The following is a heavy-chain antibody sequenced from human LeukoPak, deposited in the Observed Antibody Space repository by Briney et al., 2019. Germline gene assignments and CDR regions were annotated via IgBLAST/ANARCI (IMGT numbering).Heavy chain of an antibody. CDR3: ARSSLYDYVWGSYRPFDY. J-gene: IGHJ4*02. CDR1: GYTFTSYG. D-gene: IGHD3-16*02. Sequence: GASVKVSCKASGYTFTSYGISWVRQAPGQGLEWMGWISAYNGNTNYAQKLQGRVTMTTDTSTSTAYMELRSLRSDDTAVYYCARSSLYDYVWGSYRPFDYWGQGTLVTVSS. V-gene: IGHV1-18*01. CDR2: ISAYNGNT.